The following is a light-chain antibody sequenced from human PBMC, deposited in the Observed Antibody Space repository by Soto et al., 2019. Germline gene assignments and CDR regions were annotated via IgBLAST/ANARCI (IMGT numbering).Light chain of an antibody. J-gene: IGKJ1*01. Sequence: IQMTQSPSTLSASVGDRVTITCRASQSVSDWLAWYQQKPGNHPKLLIYDTSRLESGVPSRFSGSGSGTEFTLTISSLQPDDFATYYCQQYNSYSGTFGQGTKVDIK. CDR3: QQYNSYSGT. V-gene: IGKV1-5*01. CDR2: DTS. CDR1: QSVSDW.